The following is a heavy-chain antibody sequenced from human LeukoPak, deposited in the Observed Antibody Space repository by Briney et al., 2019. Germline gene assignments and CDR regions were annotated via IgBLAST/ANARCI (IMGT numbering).Heavy chain of an antibody. J-gene: IGHJ4*02. CDR3: AREAYYYGSGRLTAFDY. D-gene: IGHD3-10*01. Sequence: SETLSLTCTVSGGSISSYYWSWIRQPPGKGLEWIGYIYYSGSTNYNPSLKSRVTISVDTSKNQFSLKLSSVTAADTAVYYCAREAYYYGSGRLTAFDYWGQGTLVTVSS. CDR2: IYYSGST. V-gene: IGHV4-59*01. CDR1: GGSISSYY.